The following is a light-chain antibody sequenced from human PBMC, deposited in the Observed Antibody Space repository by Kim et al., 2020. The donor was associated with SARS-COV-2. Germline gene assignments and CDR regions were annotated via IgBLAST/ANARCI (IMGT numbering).Light chain of an antibody. V-gene: IGKV3-20*01. CDR1: LTVTRIC. CDR3: QQYGSSPAK. CDR2: GAS. J-gene: IGKJ1*01. Sequence: SPGHRATLSCRSSLTVTRICLAWYPQKTGQSPRLLIYGASIRATGILDRFSGSRSGTDFTLTISRLEPEDFAVYYCQQYGSSPAKFGQGTKVEIK.